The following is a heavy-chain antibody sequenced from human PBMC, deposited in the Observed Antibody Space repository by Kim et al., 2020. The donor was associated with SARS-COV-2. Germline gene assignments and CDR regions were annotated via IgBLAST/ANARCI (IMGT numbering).Heavy chain of an antibody. CDR1: GFSFSNYW. J-gene: IGHJ3*02. D-gene: IGHD6-19*01. CDR3: AMGQQWPPGAFDI. V-gene: IGHV3-7*01. CDR2: IRQDGSEK. Sequence: GGSLRLSCTASGFSFSNYWLSWVRQAPGKGLEWVANIRQDGSEKYYVDSVKGRFTISRENPENSLYLKMNSLRAEDTAVYYCAMGQQWPPGAFDIWCRG.